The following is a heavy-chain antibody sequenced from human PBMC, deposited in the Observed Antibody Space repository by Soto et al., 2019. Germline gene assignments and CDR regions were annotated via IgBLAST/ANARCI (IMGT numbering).Heavy chain of an antibody. J-gene: IGHJ4*02. CDR1: VGSISSYY. CDR2: IFYFGST. D-gene: IGHD3-9*01. CDR3: ARHSPDFDWLSQFDY. Sequence: PSETLSLTCTVSVGSISSYYWSWIRQTPGKGLEWIGYIFYFGSTNYNPSLKSRVTLSIDTSKNQLSLKLSSVTAADTAVYYCARHSPDFDWLSQFDYWGQGTLVTVSS. V-gene: IGHV4-59*08.